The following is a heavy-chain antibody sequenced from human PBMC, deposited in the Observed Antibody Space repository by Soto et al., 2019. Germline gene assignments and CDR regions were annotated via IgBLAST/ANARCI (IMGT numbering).Heavy chain of an antibody. Sequence: SDTLSLTFNGSCGSISSSSYYWVLISQPPGKGLEWIGSIYYSGSTYYNPSLKSRVTISVDTSKNQFSLKLSSVTAADTAVYYCARHTPAISISDHWGQGTLVTVSS. CDR2: IYYSGST. J-gene: IGHJ4*02. D-gene: IGHD2-15*01. CDR3: ARHTPAISISDH. CDR1: CGSISSSSYY. V-gene: IGHV4-39*01.